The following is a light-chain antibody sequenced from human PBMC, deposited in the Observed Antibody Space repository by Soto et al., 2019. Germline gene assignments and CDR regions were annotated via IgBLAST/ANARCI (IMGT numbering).Light chain of an antibody. CDR2: WAS. Sequence: DIVMTQPPDSLAVSLGERATINCKSSQSLLHLAWYQQKPGQPPKLLIYWASTRESGVPDRFTGSASGTDFTLTISSLPAEDLAVYYCQQYYTTPVTFGQGTKVELK. V-gene: IGKV4-1*01. CDR1: QSLLH. CDR3: QQYYTTPVT. J-gene: IGKJ1*01.